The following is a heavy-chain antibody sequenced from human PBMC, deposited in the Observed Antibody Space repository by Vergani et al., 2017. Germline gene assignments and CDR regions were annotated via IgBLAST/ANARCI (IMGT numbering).Heavy chain of an antibody. Sequence: EVQLVESRGVLVQPGGSLRLSCAASGFTFSSYSMNWVRQAPGKGLEWVSSISSSSSYIYYADSVKGRFTISRDNAKNSLYLQMNSLRAEDTAVYYCARVKVGATSFDYWGQGTLVTVSS. D-gene: IGHD1-26*01. CDR2: ISSSSSYI. J-gene: IGHJ4*02. CDR1: GFTFSSYS. CDR3: ARVKVGATSFDY. V-gene: IGHV3-21*01.